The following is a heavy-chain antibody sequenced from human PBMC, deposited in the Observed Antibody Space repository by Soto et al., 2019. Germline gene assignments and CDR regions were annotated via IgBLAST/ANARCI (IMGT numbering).Heavy chain of an antibody. J-gene: IGHJ4*02. D-gene: IGHD3-9*01. CDR2: ISAYNGNT. CDR1: GYTFTSYG. CDR3: ARDKGVSYYVILTGYYTPHLYYFDY. Sequence: ASVKVSCKASGYTFTSYGISWVRQAPGQGLEWMGWISAYNGNTNYAQKLQGRVTMTTDTSTSTAYMELRSLRSDDTAVYYCARDKGVSYYVILTGYYTPHLYYFDYWRQGPLVTVSS. V-gene: IGHV1-18*01.